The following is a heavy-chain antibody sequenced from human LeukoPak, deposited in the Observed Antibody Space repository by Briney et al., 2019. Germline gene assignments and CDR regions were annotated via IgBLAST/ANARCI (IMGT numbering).Heavy chain of an antibody. D-gene: IGHD3-3*01. J-gene: IGHJ3*02. CDR3: ARTITIFGVVKPDAFDI. Sequence: SETLSLTCTVSGGSISSYYWSWIRQPPGKGLEWIWYIYYSGSTNYNPSPKSRVTISVDTSKNQFSLKLSSVTAADTAVYYCARTITIFGVVKPDAFDIWGQGTMVTVSS. CDR2: IYYSGST. CDR1: GGSISSYY. V-gene: IGHV4-59*01.